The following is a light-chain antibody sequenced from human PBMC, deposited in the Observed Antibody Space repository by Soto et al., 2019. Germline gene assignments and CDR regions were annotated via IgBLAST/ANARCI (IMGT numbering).Light chain of an antibody. CDR2: DAS. V-gene: IGKV1-33*01. CDR3: QQYDNLLT. Sequence: DIQMTQSPSTLSASVGDRVTITCRASKNINTWVAWYQQKPGKAPKLLIYDASNLETGVPSRFSGSGSGTDFTFTISSLQPEDIATYYCQQYDNLLTFGQGTRLEIK. CDR1: KNINTW. J-gene: IGKJ5*01.